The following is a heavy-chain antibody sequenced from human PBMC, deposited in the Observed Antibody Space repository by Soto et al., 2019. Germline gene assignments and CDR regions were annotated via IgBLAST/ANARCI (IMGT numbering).Heavy chain of an antibody. J-gene: IGHJ6*03. Sequence: SETLSLTCTVSGDSFRNQYWSWIRRPPGRGLEWIGYIYRSGSTKYNPSLKSRLTISVDTSKNQFSLKLSSVTAADTAVYYCARTLDYGHMDVWGKGTTVTVSS. CDR3: ARTLDYGHMDV. D-gene: IGHD3-16*01. V-gene: IGHV4-4*09. CDR1: GDSFRNQY. CDR2: IYRSGST.